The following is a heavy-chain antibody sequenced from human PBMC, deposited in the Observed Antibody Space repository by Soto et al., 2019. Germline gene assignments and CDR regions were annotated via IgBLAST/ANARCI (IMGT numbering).Heavy chain of an antibody. CDR1: GYTFTSYD. CDR2: MNPNSGNT. V-gene: IGHV1-8*01. CDR3: ARVLSDYGEGRGRSIYYYYYMDV. Sequence: GASVKVSCKASGYTFTSYDINWVRQATGQGLEWMGRMNPNSGNTGYAQKFQGRVTMTRNTSISTAYMELSSLRSEDTAVYYCARVLSDYGEGRGRSIYYYYYMDVWGKGTTVTVSS. D-gene: IGHD4-17*01. J-gene: IGHJ6*03.